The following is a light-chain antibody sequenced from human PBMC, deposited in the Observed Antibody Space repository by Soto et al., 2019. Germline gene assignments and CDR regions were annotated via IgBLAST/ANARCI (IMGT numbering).Light chain of an antibody. CDR2: DTS. CDR3: QQGNNWPIT. J-gene: IGKJ5*01. Sequence: EIVLTQSPATLSLSPGERATLSCRASQSVSSSLAWYQQKPGQTPRLLIYDTSIRPTGIPARFSGSGSGTDFILTISSLEPEDFAVYYCQQGNNWPITFGQGTPLEIK. V-gene: IGKV3-11*01. CDR1: QSVSSS.